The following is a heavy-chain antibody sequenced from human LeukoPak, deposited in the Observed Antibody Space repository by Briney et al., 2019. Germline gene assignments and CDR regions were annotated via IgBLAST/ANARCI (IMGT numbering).Heavy chain of an antibody. D-gene: IGHD4-17*01. CDR1: GYTFTGYY. CDR3: ARDRTTVTTGYYGVDV. CDR2: VNPNTGAT. V-gene: IGHV1-2*02. Sequence: ASEQVSCKASGYTFTGYYMHWVRQAPGQGLEWMGWVNPNTGATNYAQKFQGRVTLTRDTSIITAYMELTRLRSDDTAVYYCARDRTTVTTGYYGVDVWGQGTTVTVSS. J-gene: IGHJ6*02.